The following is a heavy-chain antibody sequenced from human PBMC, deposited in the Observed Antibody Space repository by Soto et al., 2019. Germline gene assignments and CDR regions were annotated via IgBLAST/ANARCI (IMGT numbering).Heavy chain of an antibody. CDR3: AKDNLVAALGYYYYYGMDV. Sequence: GGSLRLSCAASGFTFDDYTMHWVRQAPGKGLEWVSLISWDGGSTYYADSVKGRFTISRDNSKNSLYLQMNSLRTEDTALYYCAKDNLVAALGYYYYYGMDVWGQGTTVTVSS. V-gene: IGHV3-43*01. J-gene: IGHJ6*02. D-gene: IGHD2-15*01. CDR2: ISWDGGST. CDR1: GFTFDDYT.